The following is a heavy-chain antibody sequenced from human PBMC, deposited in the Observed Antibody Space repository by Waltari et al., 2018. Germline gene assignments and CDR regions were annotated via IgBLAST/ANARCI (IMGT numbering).Heavy chain of an antibody. CDR3: ARGNYGLFSGHYSDL. V-gene: IGHV4-4*07. Sequence: QVELQESGPGLVKPSETLSLTCTVSGGSVTGANWSWVRQPAGKGLEWIGRIFASGGTDYHPSFKSRVTMSVDTSKNEFSLRLTSVTAADTAVYYCARGNYGLFSGHYSDLWGRGTRVTVSS. CDR2: IFASGGT. D-gene: IGHD3-3*01. CDR1: GGSVTGAN. J-gene: IGHJ5*02.